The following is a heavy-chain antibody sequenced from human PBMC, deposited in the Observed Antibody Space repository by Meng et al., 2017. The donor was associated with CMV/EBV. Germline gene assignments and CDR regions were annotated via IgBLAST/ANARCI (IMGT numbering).Heavy chain of an antibody. J-gene: IGHJ3*02. CDR3: ARETNPYYDFWSGYSGVDAFDI. V-gene: IGHV4-59*12. D-gene: IGHD3-3*01. Sequence: SETLSLTCTVSGGSISNYYWSWIRQPPGKGLEWIGYIYYSGNTDYNPSLKSRVTISVDTSKNQFSLKLSSVTAADTAVYYCARETNPYYDFWSGYSGVDAFDIWGQGTMVTVSS. CDR2: IYYSGNT. CDR1: GGSISNYY.